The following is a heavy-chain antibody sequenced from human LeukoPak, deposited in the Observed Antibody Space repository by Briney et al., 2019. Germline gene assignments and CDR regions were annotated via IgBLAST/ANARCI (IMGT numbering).Heavy chain of an antibody. CDR1: GFNFSSDA. V-gene: IGHV3-23*01. CDR3: AKGRTWYFGY. J-gene: IGHJ4*02. Sequence: GGSLRLSCAASGFNFSSDAMSWVRRAPGKGLEWVSGVSGRGDGTYYADSVKGRFTISRDKSKNTLYLQMNSLRAEDMAVYFCAKGRTWYFGYWGQGTLVTVSS. CDR2: VSGRGDGT. D-gene: IGHD1-14*01.